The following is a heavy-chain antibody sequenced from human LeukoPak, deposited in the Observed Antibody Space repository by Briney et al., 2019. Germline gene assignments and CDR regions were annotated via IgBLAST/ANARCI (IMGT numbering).Heavy chain of an antibody. Sequence: SQTLSLTCTVSGGSISSGSYYWSWIRQPAGKGLEWIGRIYTSGSTNYNPSLKSRVTISVDTSKNQFSLKLSSVTAADTAVYYCARDAYQLLHDAFDIWGQGTMVTVSS. V-gene: IGHV4-61*02. J-gene: IGHJ3*02. CDR3: ARDAYQLLHDAFDI. CDR2: IYTSGST. D-gene: IGHD2-2*01. CDR1: GGSISSGSYY.